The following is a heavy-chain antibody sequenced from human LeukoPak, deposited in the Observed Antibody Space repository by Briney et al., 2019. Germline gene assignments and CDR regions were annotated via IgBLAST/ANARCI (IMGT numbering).Heavy chain of an antibody. Sequence: ASVKVSCKASGYTFTGYYMHWVRQAPEQGLEWMGWINPNSGGTNYAQKFQGRVTITRDTSISTAYMELSSLRSDDTAVYYCARDHTVTTYYYYYYYMDVWGKGTTVTVSS. D-gene: IGHD4-11*01. CDR2: INPNSGGT. V-gene: IGHV1-2*02. J-gene: IGHJ6*03. CDR1: GYTFTGYY. CDR3: ARDHTVTTYYYYYYYMDV.